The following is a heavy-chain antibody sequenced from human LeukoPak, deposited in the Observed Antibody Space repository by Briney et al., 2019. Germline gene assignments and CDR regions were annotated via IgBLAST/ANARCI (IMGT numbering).Heavy chain of an antibody. J-gene: IGHJ4*02. CDR3: ASHPRRLAYFDY. V-gene: IGHV3-66*04. CDR2: ISIAGST. Sequence: PGGSLRLSCAASGFTVSSKYMSWVRQAPGKGLEWVSLISIAGSTNYADSVKGRFTISRDSSKNTLYLQMDSLRAEDTAVYYCASHPRRLAYFDYWGQGTLVTVSS. D-gene: IGHD3-9*01. CDR1: GFTVSSKY.